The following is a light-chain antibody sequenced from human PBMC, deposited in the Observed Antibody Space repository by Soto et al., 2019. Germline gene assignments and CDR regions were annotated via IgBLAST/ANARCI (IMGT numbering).Light chain of an antibody. CDR3: CSHAGSYR. Sequence: QSALTQPRSVSGSPGQSVTISCTGTSSDVGGYNYVSWYQQHPGKAPKLMIYDVSKRPSGVPDRFSGSKSGNTASLTISGLQAEDEADYYCCSHAGSYRFGGGTKRTVL. CDR1: SSDVGGYNY. J-gene: IGLJ2*01. V-gene: IGLV2-11*01. CDR2: DVS.